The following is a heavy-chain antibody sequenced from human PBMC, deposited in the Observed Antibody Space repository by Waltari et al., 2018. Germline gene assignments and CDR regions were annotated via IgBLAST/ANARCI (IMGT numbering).Heavy chain of an antibody. V-gene: IGHV1-24*01. CDR3: ATGTGSGSYYNSRGDY. J-gene: IGHJ4*02. CDR2: FDPEDGET. Sequence: QVQLVQSGAEVKKPGASVKVSCKVSGYTLTELSMHWVRQAPGKGLEWMGGFDPEDGETIYAQKFQGRVTMTEDTSTDTAYMELSSLRSEDTAVYYCATGTGSGSYYNSRGDYWGQGTLVTVSS. D-gene: IGHD3-10*01. CDR1: GYTLTELS.